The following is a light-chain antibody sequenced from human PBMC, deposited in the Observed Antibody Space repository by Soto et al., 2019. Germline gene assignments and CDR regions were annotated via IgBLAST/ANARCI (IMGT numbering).Light chain of an antibody. J-gene: IGKJ1*01. CDR1: QSVSSDY. Sequence: ENVLTQSPGTLSLSPGERATLSCRASQSVSSDYLAWYQQKPGQPPRLLIYEASTRAIGIPDRFSGSRSGTEFTLTISRLEPEDFAVYFCQHFGNSPLWTFGQGTKVEVK. CDR2: EAS. CDR3: QHFGNSPLWT. V-gene: IGKV3-20*01.